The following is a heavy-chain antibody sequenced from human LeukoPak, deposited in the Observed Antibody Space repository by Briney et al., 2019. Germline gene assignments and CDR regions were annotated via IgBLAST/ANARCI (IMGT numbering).Heavy chain of an antibody. CDR2: LNSDGSVT. V-gene: IGHV3-74*01. J-gene: IGHJ4*02. CDR3: AREYCGGDCYTDF. D-gene: IGHD2-21*02. CDR1: GFSFSLYW. Sequence: GGSLRLSCAASGFSFSLYWMHWVRQTPGKGLVWVSRLNSDGSVTSYADSVKGRFTIPRDNAKNTLYLEMNSLRAEDTAVYYCAREYCGGDCYTDFWGQGTLVTVSS.